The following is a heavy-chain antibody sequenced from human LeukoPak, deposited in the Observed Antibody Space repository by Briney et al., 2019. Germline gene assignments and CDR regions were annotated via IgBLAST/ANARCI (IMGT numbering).Heavy chain of an antibody. CDR1: GFTFSDYY. CDR2: ITNSGNMR. V-gene: IGHV3-11*01. CDR3: VRKLGDYYFDH. Sequence: PGGSLRLSCAASGFTFSDYYMSWVRQAPGKGLEWLSYITNSGNMRYYADSVKGRFTISRDNANNSLYLQMNSLRAEDTAVYCCVRKLGDYYFDHWGQGTLVTVSS. D-gene: IGHD7-27*01. J-gene: IGHJ4*02.